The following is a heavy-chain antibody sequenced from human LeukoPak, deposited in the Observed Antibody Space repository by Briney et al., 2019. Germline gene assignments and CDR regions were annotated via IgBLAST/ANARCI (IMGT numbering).Heavy chain of an antibody. CDR1: GGTFSSYA. CDR2: IIPIFGTA. CDR3: ARDLWDTAMAPGDY. V-gene: IGHV1-69*13. J-gene: IGHJ4*02. D-gene: IGHD5-18*01. Sequence: ASVKVSCKASGGTFSSYAISWVRQAPGQGLEWMGGIIPIFGTANYAQKFQGRVTITADESTSTAYMELNSLRAEDTAVYYCARDLWDTAMAPGDYWGQGTLVTVSS.